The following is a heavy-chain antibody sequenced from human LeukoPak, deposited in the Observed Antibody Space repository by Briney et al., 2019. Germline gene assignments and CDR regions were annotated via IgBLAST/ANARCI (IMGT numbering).Heavy chain of an antibody. CDR3: ARISNLLFYFDS. V-gene: IGHV3-66*01. CDR1: GFTVSSKY. Sequence: GGSLRLSCAASGFTVSSKYMSWVRQAPGKGLEWVSLVYTGGNTYYAGSVKGRFTLSRDNSKNTVYLQMRNLRAEDMAIYYCARISNLLFYFDSWGQGTLVTVSS. J-gene: IGHJ4*02. CDR2: VYTGGNT.